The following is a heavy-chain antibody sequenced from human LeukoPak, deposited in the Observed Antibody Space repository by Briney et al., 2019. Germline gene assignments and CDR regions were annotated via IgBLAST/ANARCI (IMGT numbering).Heavy chain of an antibody. V-gene: IGHV4-34*01. CDR1: GGSFSGYY. D-gene: IGHD3-10*01. J-gene: IGHJ5*02. CDR2: INHSGST. Sequence: SETLSLTCAVYGGSFSGYYWSWIRQPPGKGLEWIGEINHSGSTNYNPSLKSRVTISVDTSKNQFSLKLSSVTAADTAVYYCARGGFGELLILANWFDPWGQGTLVTVSS. CDR3: ARGGFGELLILANWFDP.